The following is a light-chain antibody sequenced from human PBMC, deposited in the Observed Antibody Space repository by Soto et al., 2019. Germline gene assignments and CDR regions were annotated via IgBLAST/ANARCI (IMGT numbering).Light chain of an antibody. Sequence: EIVLTQSPATLSLSPGGRATLSCRASQSVGSYLAWYQQKPGQAPRLLMYDASSRASGIPNRFSGSGYGTDVTLTIRSLEPEDFAIYYCQHRSTWPSFGQGTRLEIK. J-gene: IGKJ5*01. CDR2: DAS. CDR1: QSVGSY. CDR3: QHRSTWPS. V-gene: IGKV3-11*01.